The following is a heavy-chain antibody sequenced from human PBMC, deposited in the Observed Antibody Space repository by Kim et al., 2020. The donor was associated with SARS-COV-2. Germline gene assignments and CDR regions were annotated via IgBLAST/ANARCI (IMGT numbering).Heavy chain of an antibody. D-gene: IGHD4-4*01. Sequence: SETLSLTCAVYGGSFSGYYWSWIRQPPGKGLEWIGEINHSGSTNYNPSLKSRVTISVDTSKNQFSLKLSSVTAADTAVYYCARGSGLADSNDPYYYYGMDVWGQGTTVTVSS. CDR2: INHSGST. CDR3: ARGSGLADSNDPYYYYGMDV. CDR1: GGSFSGYY. J-gene: IGHJ6*02. V-gene: IGHV4-34*01.